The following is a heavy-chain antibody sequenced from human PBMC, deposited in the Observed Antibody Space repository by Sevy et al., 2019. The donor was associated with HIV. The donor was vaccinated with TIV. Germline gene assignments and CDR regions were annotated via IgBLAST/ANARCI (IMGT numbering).Heavy chain of an antibody. CDR3: AIDQSGGRWQTYAAMDV. J-gene: IGHJ6*02. Sequence: GGSLRLSCAASGFTFSGYGMHWVRQAPGKGLEWVAVISYEGSNKYYADSVKGRVTISRDNSKNTLHLQMDSLRGEDTAVYYCAIDQSGGRWQTYAAMDVWGQGTTVTVSS. CDR2: ISYEGSNK. CDR1: GFTFSGYG. D-gene: IGHD2-15*01. V-gene: IGHV3-30*03.